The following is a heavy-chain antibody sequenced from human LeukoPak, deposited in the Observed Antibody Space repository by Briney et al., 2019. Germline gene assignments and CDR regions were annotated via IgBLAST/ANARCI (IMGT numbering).Heavy chain of an antibody. CDR2: ISGSGGST. D-gene: IGHD3-22*01. CDR1: GFTFSSYW. V-gene: IGHV3-23*01. J-gene: IGHJ4*02. CDR3: AKGSVVITTFDY. Sequence: GGSLRLSCKASGFTFSSYWMSWVRQAPGKGLEWVSAISGSGGSTYYADSVKGRFTISRDNSKNTLYLQMNSLRAEDTAVYYCAKGSVVITTFDYWGQGTLVTVSS.